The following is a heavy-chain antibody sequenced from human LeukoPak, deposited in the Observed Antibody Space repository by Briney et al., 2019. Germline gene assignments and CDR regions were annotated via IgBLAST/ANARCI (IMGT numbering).Heavy chain of an antibody. V-gene: IGHV3-49*03. CDR2: IRNKAYGGTT. CDR1: GFTFGEYA. Sequence: GGSLRLSCTTSGFTFGEYAMSWFRQAPGKGLEWVGFIRNKAYGGTTEYAASVKGRFTVSRDDSKSIAYLQMNSLKTEDTAVYYCSRGPVARRIPHDYWGQGTLVTVSS. J-gene: IGHJ4*02. CDR3: SRGPVARRIPHDY. D-gene: IGHD2-15*01.